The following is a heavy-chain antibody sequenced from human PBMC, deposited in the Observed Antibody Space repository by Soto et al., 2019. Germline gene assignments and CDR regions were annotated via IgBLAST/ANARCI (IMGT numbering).Heavy chain of an antibody. Sequence: QVQLVESGGGVVQPGRSLRLSCAASGFSFSHYGMFWVRQAPGKGLEWVAMIWYDGSKTYYADSVKGRLTISRDNAKNTLYLQTASLRAEDTALYYCASVGTVPVLNYFDSWGQGTLVTVSS. V-gene: IGHV3-33*01. CDR1: GFSFSHYG. CDR3: ASVGTVPVLNYFDS. J-gene: IGHJ4*02. CDR2: IWYDGSKT. D-gene: IGHD1-26*01.